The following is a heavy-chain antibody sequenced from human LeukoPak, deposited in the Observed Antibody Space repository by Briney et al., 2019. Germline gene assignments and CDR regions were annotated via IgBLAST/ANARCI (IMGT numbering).Heavy chain of an antibody. V-gene: IGHV1-2*02. J-gene: IGHJ4*02. CDR3: ARDSDYGDYYFDY. Sequence: ASVKVSCKASGYTFTGYYMHWVRQAPGQGLEWMGWINPNSGGTNYAQKFQGRVTMTRDTSISTAYMELSRLRSDDTAVCYCARDSDYGDYYFDYWGQGTLVTVSS. D-gene: IGHD4-17*01. CDR1: GYTFTGYY. CDR2: INPNSGGT.